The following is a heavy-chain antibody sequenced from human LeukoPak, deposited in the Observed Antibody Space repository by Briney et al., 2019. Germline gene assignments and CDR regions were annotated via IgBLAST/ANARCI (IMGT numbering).Heavy chain of an antibody. D-gene: IGHD3-9*01. V-gene: IGHV3-30*18. CDR2: MSYDGSNK. J-gene: IGHJ6*02. Sequence: GGSLRLSCAASGFTFSSYGMHWVRQAPGKGLEWVAVMSYDGSNKYYADSVKGRFTISRDNSKNTLYLQMNSLRAEDTAVYYCAKDILTGYGSYYGIDVWGQGTTVTVSS. CDR3: AKDILTGYGSYYGIDV. CDR1: GFTFSSYG.